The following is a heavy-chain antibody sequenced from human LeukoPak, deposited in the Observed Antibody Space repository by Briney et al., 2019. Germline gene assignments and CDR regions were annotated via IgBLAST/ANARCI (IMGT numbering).Heavy chain of an antibody. V-gene: IGHV5-51*01. CDR1: GYYFTSYW. CDR3: ARRGFCSGGSCYSHAFDF. Sequence: GESLKISCEASGYYFTSYWIGWVRQMPGKGLEWMGTIYPGDSETRYSPSFRGQVTISADKSTNTAYLRWSSLRASDTAMYYCARRGFCSGGSCYSHAFDFWGQGTMVTVSS. J-gene: IGHJ3*01. CDR2: IYPGDSET. D-gene: IGHD2-15*01.